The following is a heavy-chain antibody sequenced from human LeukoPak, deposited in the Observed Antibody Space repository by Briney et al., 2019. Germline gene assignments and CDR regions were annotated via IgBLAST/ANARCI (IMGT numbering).Heavy chain of an antibody. CDR2: ISSGGGTT. Sequence: GGSLRLSCAASGFTFSSYAMNWVRQAPGKGLEWVSGISSGGGTTYYADSVKGRFTISRDNSKNTLYLEMSSLRVEDTAIYYCAKWPEGAMDYFDYWGQGTLVTVSS. D-gene: IGHD3-16*01. V-gene: IGHV3-23*01. CDR1: GFTFSSYA. J-gene: IGHJ4*02. CDR3: AKWPEGAMDYFDY.